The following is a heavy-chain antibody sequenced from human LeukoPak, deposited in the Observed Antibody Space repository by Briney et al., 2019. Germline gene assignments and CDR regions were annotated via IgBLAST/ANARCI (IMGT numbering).Heavy chain of an antibody. V-gene: IGHV1-8*01. J-gene: IGHJ4*02. CDR1: GFTFTTYD. D-gene: IGHD3-10*01. CDR3: ARGPYYYGSGAEDY. Sequence: GASVKVSCKASGFTFTTYDIHWVRQATGQRLEWVGWMSPNSGNTGYAQKFQGRVTMTRNTSISTAYMELSSLRSEDTAVYYCARGPYYYGSGAEDYWGQGTLVTVSS. CDR2: MSPNSGNT.